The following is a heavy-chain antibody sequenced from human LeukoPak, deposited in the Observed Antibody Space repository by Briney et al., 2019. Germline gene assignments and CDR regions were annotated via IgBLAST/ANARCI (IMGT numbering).Heavy chain of an antibody. V-gene: IGHV3-15*01. Sequence: GGSLRLSCAASGFTFSNGWMSWVRQAPWKGLEWVGRIKSKSERGTTDYAAPVKGRFTISRDGSTNTVYLHMNSLKTEDTAVYLCTSNLYCSTSSCYTLDNWGQGTLVAVSP. CDR1: GFTFSNGW. J-gene: IGHJ4*02. CDR2: IKSKSERGTT. CDR3: TSNLYCSTSSCYTLDN. D-gene: IGHD2-2*02.